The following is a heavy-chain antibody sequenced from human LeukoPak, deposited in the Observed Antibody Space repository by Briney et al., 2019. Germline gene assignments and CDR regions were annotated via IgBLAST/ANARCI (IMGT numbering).Heavy chain of an antibody. J-gene: IGHJ3*02. CDR3: ASKGSGSLDAFDI. CDR2: IYYSGST. CDR1: GGSIGSYY. V-gene: IGHV4-59*01. D-gene: IGHD1-26*01. Sequence: SETLSLTCTVSGGSIGSYYWSWIRQPPGKGLEWIGYIYYSGSTNYNPSLKSRVTISIDTSMNQFSLTLNSVTAADTAVYYCASKGSGSLDAFDIWGHGTMVTVSS.